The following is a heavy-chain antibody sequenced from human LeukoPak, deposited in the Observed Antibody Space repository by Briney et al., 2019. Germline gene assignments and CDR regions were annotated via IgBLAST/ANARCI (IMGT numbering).Heavy chain of an antibody. CDR2: ISYDGSNK. CDR3: ARALSSGWYAFDY. V-gene: IGHV3-30*03. J-gene: IGHJ4*02. D-gene: IGHD6-19*01. CDR1: GFTFSSYG. Sequence: GGSLRLSCAASGFTFSSYGMSWVRQAPGKGLEWVAVISYDGSNKYYADSVKGRFTISRDNSKNTLYLQMNSLRAEDTAVYYCARALSSGWYAFDYWGQGTLVTVSS.